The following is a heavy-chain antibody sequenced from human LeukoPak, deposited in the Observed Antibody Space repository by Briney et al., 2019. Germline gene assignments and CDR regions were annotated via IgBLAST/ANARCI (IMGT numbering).Heavy chain of an antibody. Sequence: SETLSLTCTVSGGSISSSSYYWGWIRQPPGKGLEWIGSIYYSGSTYYNPSLKSRVTISVDTSKNQFSLKLSSVTAADTAVYYCARGLQYQLLYDYWGQGTLVTVSS. CDR2: IYYSGST. J-gene: IGHJ4*02. CDR1: GGSISSSSYY. CDR3: ARGLQYQLLYDY. V-gene: IGHV4-39*07. D-gene: IGHD2-2*02.